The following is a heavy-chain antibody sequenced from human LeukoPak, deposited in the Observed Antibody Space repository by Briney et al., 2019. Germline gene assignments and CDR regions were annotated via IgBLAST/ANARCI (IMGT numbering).Heavy chain of an antibody. D-gene: IGHD4-17*01. V-gene: IGHV1/OR15-1*04. J-gene: IGHJ5*02. CDR3: ARDVSYGDYPSFAPPHWFDP. Sequence: GASVKVSCKASGYIFTDYYMHWVRQAPGQELGWMGRINPNSGGTNYAQKFQGRVTMTRDMSTSTVYMELSSLRSEDTAVYYCARDVSYGDYPSFAPPHWFDPWGQGTLVTVSS. CDR2: INPNSGGT. CDR1: GYIFTDYY.